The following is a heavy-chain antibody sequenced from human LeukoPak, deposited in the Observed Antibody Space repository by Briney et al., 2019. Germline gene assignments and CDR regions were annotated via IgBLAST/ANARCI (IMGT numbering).Heavy chain of an antibody. CDR1: GGSFSGYY. V-gene: IGHV4-34*01. J-gene: IGHJ4*02. CDR3: QSRFLEWLLDY. CDR2: IYYGGYT. D-gene: IGHD3-3*01. Sequence: SETLSLTCAVYGGSFSGYYWSWIRQPPGKGLEWIGSIYYGGYTYYNPSLKSRVTISVDTSKNQFSLKLSSVTAADTAIYYCQSRFLEWLLDYWGQGTLVTVSS.